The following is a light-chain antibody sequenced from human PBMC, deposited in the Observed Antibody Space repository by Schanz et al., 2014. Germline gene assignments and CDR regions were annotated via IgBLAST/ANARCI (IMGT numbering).Light chain of an antibody. CDR2: EVS. CDR1: SSDVGGYNS. V-gene: IGLV2-8*01. Sequence: SALTQPPSASGSPGQSVTISCTGTSSDVGGYNSVSWYQQHPGKAPKLMIYEVSKRPSGVPDRFSGSKSGNTASLTVSGLQAEDEADYYCSSYAGSNILVFGGGTKVTVL. J-gene: IGLJ3*02. CDR3: SSYAGSNILV.